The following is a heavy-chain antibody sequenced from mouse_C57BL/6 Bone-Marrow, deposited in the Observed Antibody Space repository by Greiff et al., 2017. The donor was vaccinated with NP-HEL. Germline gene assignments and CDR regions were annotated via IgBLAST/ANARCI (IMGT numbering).Heavy chain of an antibody. Sequence: QVQLQQSGAELVKPGASVKMSCKASGYTFTSYWITWVKQRPGQGLEWIGDIYPGSGSTNYNEKFKSKATLTVDTSSSTAYMQLSSLTSEDSAVYYCARRLLEYYYAMDDWGQGTSVTVSS. CDR3: ARRLLEYYYAMDD. J-gene: IGHJ4*01. D-gene: IGHD2-13*01. CDR1: GYTFTSYW. V-gene: IGHV1-55*01. CDR2: IYPGSGST.